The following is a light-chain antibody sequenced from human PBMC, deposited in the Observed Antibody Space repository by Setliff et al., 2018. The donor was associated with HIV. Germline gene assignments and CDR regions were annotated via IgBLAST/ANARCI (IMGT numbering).Light chain of an antibody. V-gene: IGLV2-14*03. CDR2: DVS. Sequence: QSALTQPASVSGSLGQSITISCTGTSSDVGYYNYISWYQQYPGKAPKLTIYDVSDRPSGVSNRFSGSKSGNTASLTISRLQAEDEADYYCSSYTTTSTYVFGTGTKVTVL. CDR1: SSDVGYYNY. CDR3: SSYTTTSTYV. J-gene: IGLJ1*01.